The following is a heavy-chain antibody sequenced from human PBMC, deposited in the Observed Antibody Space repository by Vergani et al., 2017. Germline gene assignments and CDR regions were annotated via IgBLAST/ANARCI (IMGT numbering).Heavy chain of an antibody. CDR2: IYSTGST. CDR3: ARGLYSSSRLSWFDP. D-gene: IGHD6-13*01. J-gene: IGHJ5*02. V-gene: IGHV4-31*03. Sequence: QVQLQESGPGLVKPSQTLSLTCSVSGDSISSGVYYWNWIRQHPGKGLEWIGYIYSTGSTHHNPSLRRRINMSVDTSKNQFSLKLNSVTAADTAMYYCARGLYSSSRLSWFDPWGQGTLVTVSS. CDR1: GDSISSGVYY.